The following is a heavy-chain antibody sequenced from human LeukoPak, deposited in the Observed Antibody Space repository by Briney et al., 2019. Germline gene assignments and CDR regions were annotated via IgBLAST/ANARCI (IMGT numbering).Heavy chain of an antibody. J-gene: IGHJ4*02. CDR2: IIPISGTA. CDR1: GGTFSSYA. V-gene: IGHV1-69*05. D-gene: IGHD3-22*01. CDR3: ARVADSSGYALFDY. Sequence: ASVKVSCKASGGTFSSYAISWVRQAPGQGLEWMGGIIPISGTANYAQKFQGRVTITTDESTSTAYMELSSLRSEDTAVYYCARVADSSGYALFDYWGQGTLVTVSS.